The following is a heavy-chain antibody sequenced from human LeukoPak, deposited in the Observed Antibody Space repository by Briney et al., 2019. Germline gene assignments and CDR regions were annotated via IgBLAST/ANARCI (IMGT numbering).Heavy chain of an antibody. V-gene: IGHV3-11*03. D-gene: IGHD5-18*01. CDR2: ISSSSSYT. J-gene: IGHJ4*02. CDR3: ARAYSYGPDY. CDR1: GFTFSDYY. Sequence: GGSLRLSCAVSGFTFSDYYMSWIRQAPGKGLEWVSYISSSSSYTNYADFVKGRFTISRDNAKNSLHLQMNSLRAEDTAVYYCARAYSYGPDYWGQGTLVTVSS.